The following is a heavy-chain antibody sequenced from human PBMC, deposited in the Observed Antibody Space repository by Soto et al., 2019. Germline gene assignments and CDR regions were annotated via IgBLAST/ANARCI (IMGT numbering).Heavy chain of an antibody. CDR2: IKSKTDGGTT. D-gene: IGHD6-25*01. Sequence: EVQLVESGGGLVKPGESLRLSCAASGFTFNNAWMNWVRQAPGKGLEWVGRIKSKTDGGTTNYAAPVKDTFTISRDDSKNTLYLQMNSLKTEDTAVYYCTTDLGGGRRGQRVDWGQGTLVTVSS. V-gene: IGHV3-15*07. J-gene: IGHJ4*02. CDR1: GFTFNNAW. CDR3: TTDLGGGRRGQRVD.